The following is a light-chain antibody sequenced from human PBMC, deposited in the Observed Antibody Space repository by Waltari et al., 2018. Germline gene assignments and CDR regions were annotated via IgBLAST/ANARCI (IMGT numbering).Light chain of an antibody. V-gene: IGKV3-20*01. CDR3: QQQRG. CDR1: QSVSSSY. CDR2: GAS. J-gene: IGKJ2*03. Sequence: EIVLTQSPGTLSLSPGERATLSCRASQSVSSSYLAWYQQKPGQAPRLLIYGASSRATGIPDRFSGSGSGTDFTLTISRLEPEDFAVYYCQQQRGFGQGTKLEIK.